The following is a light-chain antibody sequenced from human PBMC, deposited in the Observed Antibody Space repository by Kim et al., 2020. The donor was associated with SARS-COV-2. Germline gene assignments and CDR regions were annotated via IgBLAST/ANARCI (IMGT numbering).Light chain of an antibody. CDR3: QAWDSSTAV. Sequence: VSPGQTASITCSGDKLGDKYAFWYQQKPGQSPVLVIYQDSKRPSGIPERFSGSNSGNTATLTISGTQAMDEADYYCQAWDSSTAVFGGGTQLTVL. V-gene: IGLV3-1*01. CDR1: KLGDKY. J-gene: IGLJ3*02. CDR2: QDS.